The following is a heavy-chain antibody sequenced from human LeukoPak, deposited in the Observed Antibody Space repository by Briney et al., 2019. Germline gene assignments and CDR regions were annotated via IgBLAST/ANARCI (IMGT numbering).Heavy chain of an antibody. D-gene: IGHD2-15*01. J-gene: IGHJ4*02. CDR2: IYSGGST. Sequence: PGGSLRLSCAASGFTVSSNYMSWVRQAPGKGLEWVSVIYSGGSTCYADSVKGRFTISRDNSKSTLYLQMNSLRAEDTAVYYCARDDRGYCSGGSCYSLFEYWGQGTLVTVSS. CDR3: ARDDRGYCSGGSCYSLFEY. V-gene: IGHV3-66*01. CDR1: GFTVSSNY.